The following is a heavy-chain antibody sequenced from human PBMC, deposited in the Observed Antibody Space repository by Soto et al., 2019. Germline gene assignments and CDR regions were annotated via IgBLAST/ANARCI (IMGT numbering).Heavy chain of an antibody. J-gene: IGHJ4*01. Sequence: SQTLSLTCAITGDSVSSNSAGWSWVRQSPSRGLEWLGRTYYRSKWYYEYAVSVRGRITNNPDTTKNKYYLQPNSVTPEDTAVYFCARGGQYRGSIFDFWGQGTMVTVSS. CDR2: TYYRSKWYY. V-gene: IGHV6-1*01. CDR3: ARGGQYRGSIFDF. CDR1: GDSVSSNSAG. D-gene: IGHD1-26*01.